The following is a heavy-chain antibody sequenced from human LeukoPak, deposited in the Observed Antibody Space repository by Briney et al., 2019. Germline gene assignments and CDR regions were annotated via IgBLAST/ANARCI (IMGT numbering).Heavy chain of an antibody. CDR3: ARVYYYGSGSYSPDNYYYYYMDV. V-gene: IGHV4-39*01. Sequence: SETLSLTCTVSGDSISSSSYYWGLIRQSPGKGLEWIGSIYYSGTTHYNPSLKSRLTISIDTSNQQFSLSLSSVTAADTAVYYCARVYYYGSGSYSPDNYYYYYMDVWGKGTTVTISS. J-gene: IGHJ6*03. CDR1: GDSISSSSYY. D-gene: IGHD3-10*01. CDR2: IYYSGTT.